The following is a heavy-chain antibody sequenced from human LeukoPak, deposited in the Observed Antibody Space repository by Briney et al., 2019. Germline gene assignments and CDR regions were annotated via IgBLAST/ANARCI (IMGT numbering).Heavy chain of an antibody. D-gene: IGHD5-12*01. V-gene: IGHV3-23*01. Sequence: GGSLRLSCAASGFSFSSYAMSWVRQAPGKGLEWVSAISGSGGSTYYADSVKGRFTISRDNSKNTLYLQMNSLRAEDTAVYYCAKGGYSGYDYRGDYWGQGTLVTVSS. CDR2: ISGSGGST. J-gene: IGHJ4*02. CDR3: AKGGYSGYDYRGDY. CDR1: GFSFSSYA.